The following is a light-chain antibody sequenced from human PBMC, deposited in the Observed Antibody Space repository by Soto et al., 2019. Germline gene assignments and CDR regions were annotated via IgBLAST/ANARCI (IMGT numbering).Light chain of an antibody. CDR3: QQRSNWPPT. Sequence: EIVMTQSPAPLSVSPGERATLSCRASQSVSSYLAWYQQKPGKAPRLLIYDASNRATGIPARFSGSGSGTDFTLTISSLEPEDFAVYYCQQRSNWPPTFGQGTKVDIK. J-gene: IGKJ1*01. V-gene: IGKV3-11*01. CDR2: DAS. CDR1: QSVSSY.